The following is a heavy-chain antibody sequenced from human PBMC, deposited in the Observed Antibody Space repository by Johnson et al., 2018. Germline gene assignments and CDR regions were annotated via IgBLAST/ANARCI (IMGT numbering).Heavy chain of an antibody. CDR1: GFTFSSYG. V-gene: IGHV3-30*19. J-gene: IGHJ3*02. D-gene: IGHD3-22*01. CDR3: ARDRGITMIVVVAPVHAFDI. Sequence: QVQLRESGGGVVQPGRSLRLSCAASGFTFSSYGMHWVRQAPGKGLEWVAVISYDGSNKYYADSVNGRFTISRSNAKNSLYLQMNRLRAEETAVYYCARDRGITMIVVVAPVHAFDIWGQGTMVTVSS. CDR2: ISYDGSNK.